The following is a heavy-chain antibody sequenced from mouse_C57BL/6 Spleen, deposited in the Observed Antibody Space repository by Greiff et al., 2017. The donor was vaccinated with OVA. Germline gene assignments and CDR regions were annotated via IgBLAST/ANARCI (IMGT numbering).Heavy chain of an antibody. CDR1: GFTFSSYA. CDR2: ISDGGSYT. CDR3: ARDGYYAQYYYAMDY. V-gene: IGHV5-4*01. D-gene: IGHD2-3*01. J-gene: IGHJ4*01. Sequence: DVKLVESGGGLVKPGGSLKLSCAASGFTFSSYAMSWVRQTPKKRLEWVATISDGGSYTYYPDNVKGRFTISRDNAKNNLYLQMSHLKSEDTAMYYCARDGYYAQYYYAMDYWGQGTSVTVSS.